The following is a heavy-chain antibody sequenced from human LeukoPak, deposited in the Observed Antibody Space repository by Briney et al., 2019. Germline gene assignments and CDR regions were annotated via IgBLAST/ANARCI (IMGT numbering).Heavy chain of an antibody. CDR1: GFTISSYG. CDR3: AKPTGPNYFDY. J-gene: IGHJ4*02. V-gene: IGHV3-23*01. CDR2: ISGSGGGT. D-gene: IGHD1-14*01. Sequence: GGSLRLSCAASGFTISSYGMSWVRQAPGKGLEWVSYISGSGGGTLYADSVKGRFSISRDNSKNTLYLQMNSLRVEDTAVYYCAKPTGPNYFDYWGQGTLISVPS.